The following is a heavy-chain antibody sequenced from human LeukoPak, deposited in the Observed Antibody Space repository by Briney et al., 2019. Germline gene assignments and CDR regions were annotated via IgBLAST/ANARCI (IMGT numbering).Heavy chain of an antibody. J-gene: IGHJ4*02. Sequence: SETLSLTCTVSVGSISSYYWSWIWQPPGTGLEWIWYIYYSGSTNYNPSLKSRVTISVDKSKNQFSLKLSSVTAADTAAYYCARHGMDSSGYNIDYWGQGTLVTVSS. CDR3: ARHGMDSSGYNIDY. V-gene: IGHV4-59*08. D-gene: IGHD3-22*01. CDR2: IYYSGST. CDR1: VGSISSYY.